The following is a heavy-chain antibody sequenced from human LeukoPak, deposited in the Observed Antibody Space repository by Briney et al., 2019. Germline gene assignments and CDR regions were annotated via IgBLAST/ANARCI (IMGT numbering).Heavy chain of an antibody. V-gene: IGHV4-61*02. CDR3: ARSRSVYYYYYYMDV. Sequence: SETLSLTCTVSGGSISSGSYYWSWIRQPAGKGLEWIGRIYTSGSTNYNPSLKSRVTISEDTSKNQFSLKLSSVTAADTAVYYCARSRSVYYYYYYMDVWGKGTTVTVSS. CDR2: IYTSGST. J-gene: IGHJ6*03. CDR1: GGSISSGSYY.